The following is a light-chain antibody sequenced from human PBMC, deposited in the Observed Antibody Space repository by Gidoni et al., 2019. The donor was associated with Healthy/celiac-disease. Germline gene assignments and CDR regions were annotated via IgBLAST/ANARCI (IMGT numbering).Light chain of an antibody. J-gene: IGKJ1*01. V-gene: IGKV1-33*01. CDR2: DAS. Sequence: DIAMTQSPSSLSASVGDRVTITCQASQEISNYLNWYQQKPGKAHKLLIYDASYLETGVPARFSGSGSGTDFTFTSSSLQPEDIATYYWQHYDNLPTFGQGTKVEIK. CDR1: QEISNY. CDR3: QHYDNLPT.